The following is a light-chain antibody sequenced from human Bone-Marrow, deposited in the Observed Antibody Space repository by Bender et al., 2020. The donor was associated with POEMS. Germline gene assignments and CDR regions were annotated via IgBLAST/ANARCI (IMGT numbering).Light chain of an antibody. V-gene: IGLV3-10*01. Sequence: SYELTQPPSMSVSPRQTSRITCSGGALPKKFVYWYQQKSGQAPVLVMYEDSKRPSGIPPRFSASISGTMATLTISGAEVEDEGDYYCFSVDSTLTHVLFGGGTKLTV. CDR1: ALPKKF. CDR2: EDS. J-gene: IGLJ2*01. CDR3: FSVDSTLTHVL.